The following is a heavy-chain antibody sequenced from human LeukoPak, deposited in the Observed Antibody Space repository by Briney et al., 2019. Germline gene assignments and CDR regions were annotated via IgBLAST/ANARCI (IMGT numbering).Heavy chain of an antibody. V-gene: IGHV3-33*01. CDR3: VRAFDY. CDR2: IWYDASNK. Sequence: GGSLTLSCAASGFTFSSFGMHWVRQAPGKGLEWVAVIWYDASNKYYADSVKGRFTISRDNSKNTLYLHMNSLRDDDTAVYYCVRAFDYWGQGTLVTVS. CDR1: GFTFSSFG. J-gene: IGHJ4*02.